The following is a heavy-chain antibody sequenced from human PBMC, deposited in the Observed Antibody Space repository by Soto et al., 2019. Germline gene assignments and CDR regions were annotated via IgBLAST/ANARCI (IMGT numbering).Heavy chain of an antibody. CDR1: GGSISSSSYY. CDR2: IYYSGST. D-gene: IGHD5-18*01. J-gene: IGHJ2*01. Sequence: SETLSLTCTVSGGSISSSSYYWGWIRQPPGKGLEWIGSIYYSGSTYYNPSLKSRVTISVDTSKNQFSLKLSSVTAADTAVYYCARRLVTGGYSYDWYFDLWGRGTLVTSPQ. CDR3: ARRLVTGGYSYDWYFDL. V-gene: IGHV4-39*01.